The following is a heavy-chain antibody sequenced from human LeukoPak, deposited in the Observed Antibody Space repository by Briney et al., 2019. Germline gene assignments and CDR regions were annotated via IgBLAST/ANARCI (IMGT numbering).Heavy chain of an antibody. CDR3: ARSRPLRGVTVDY. Sequence: GGSLRLSCAASGFTFSSYSMNWVRQAPGKGLEWVSFISDSATTIYYVDSVKGRLTISRDNAKNSLYLQMNSLRDEDTAVYYCARSRPLRGVTVDYWGQGTLVTVSS. CDR1: GFTFSSYS. J-gene: IGHJ4*02. V-gene: IGHV3-48*02. CDR2: ISDSATTI. D-gene: IGHD3-10*01.